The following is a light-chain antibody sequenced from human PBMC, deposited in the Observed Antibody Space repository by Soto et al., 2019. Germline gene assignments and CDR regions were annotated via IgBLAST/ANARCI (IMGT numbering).Light chain of an antibody. CDR3: MQGTHWPLT. CDR2: MVS. CDR1: QSLVHSDGNTY. J-gene: IGKJ4*01. Sequence: DVVMTQSPLFLPVTLGQPASISCRSSQSLVHSDGNTYLSWFHQRPGQSPRRLIYMVSKRDSGVPDRFSGSGSGTDFTLKISRVEAGDVGFYYCMQGTHWPLTFGGGTKVDIK. V-gene: IGKV2-30*02.